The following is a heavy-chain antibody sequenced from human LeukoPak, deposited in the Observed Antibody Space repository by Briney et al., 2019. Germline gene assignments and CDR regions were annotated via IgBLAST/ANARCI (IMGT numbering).Heavy chain of an antibody. V-gene: IGHV3-53*01. Sequence: PGGSLRLSCAASGFTLSNHWMIWVRQAPGKGLECVSVIYSRGGTYYADSVQGRFTISRDASKNTLFLQMNSLRADDTAVYYCARKTDSSGSGDYWGQGTLVTVSS. CDR2: IYSRGGT. J-gene: IGHJ4*02. CDR1: GFTLSNHW. D-gene: IGHD3-22*01. CDR3: ARKTDSSGSGDY.